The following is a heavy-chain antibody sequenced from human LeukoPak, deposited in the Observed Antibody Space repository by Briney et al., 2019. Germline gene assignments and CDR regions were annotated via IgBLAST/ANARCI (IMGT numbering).Heavy chain of an antibody. Sequence: SETLSLTCAVYGGSFSGYYWSWIRQPPGKGLEWIGEINHSGSTNYNPSLKSRVTISVDTSKNQFSLKLSSVTAADTAVYYCARHNIHGAVAGPGFDYWGQGTLVTVSS. CDR3: ARHNIHGAVAGPGFDY. CDR2: INHSGST. J-gene: IGHJ4*02. CDR1: GGSFSGYY. V-gene: IGHV4-34*01. D-gene: IGHD6-19*01.